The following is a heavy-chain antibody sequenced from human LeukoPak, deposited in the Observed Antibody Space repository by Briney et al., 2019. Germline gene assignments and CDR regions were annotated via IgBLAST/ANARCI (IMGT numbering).Heavy chain of an antibody. CDR2: INHSGST. Sequence: SETLSLTCAVYGGSFSGYYWSWIRQPPGKGLEWIGEINHSGSTNYNPSLKSRVTISVDTSKKQFSLKLSSVTAADTAVYYCARSRPRITMVRGATYFDYWGQGTLVTVSS. J-gene: IGHJ4*02. CDR3: ARSRPRITMVRGATYFDY. D-gene: IGHD3-10*01. V-gene: IGHV4-34*01. CDR1: GGSFSGYY.